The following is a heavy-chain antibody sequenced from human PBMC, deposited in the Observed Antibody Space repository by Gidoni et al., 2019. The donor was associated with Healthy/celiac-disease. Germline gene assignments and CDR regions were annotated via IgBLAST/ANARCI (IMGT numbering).Heavy chain of an antibody. CDR3: ARGDTAMVPEGYYYYGMDV. CDR1: GFTFSSYS. V-gene: IGHV3-21*01. Sequence: EVQLVESGGGLVKPGGSLRLSCAASGFTFSSYSMNWVRQAPGKGLEWVSSISSSSSDIYYADSVKGRFTISRDNAKNSLYLQMNSLRAEDTAVYYCARGDTAMVPEGYYYYGMDVWGQGTTVTVSS. J-gene: IGHJ6*02. D-gene: IGHD5-18*01. CDR2: ISSSSSDI.